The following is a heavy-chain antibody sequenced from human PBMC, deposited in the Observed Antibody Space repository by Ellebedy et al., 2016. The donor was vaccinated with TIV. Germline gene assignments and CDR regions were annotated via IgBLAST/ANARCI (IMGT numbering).Heavy chain of an antibody. Sequence: AASVKVSCKASGYTFTSYYIHWVRQAPGQGLQWMGIINPSDGFTSYAQKFQGRVTMTRDTSTSTVYMELSSLRSEDTAVYYCARGDSSGWGIDYWGQGTLVTVSS. J-gene: IGHJ4*02. D-gene: IGHD6-19*01. CDR2: INPSDGFT. CDR3: ARGDSSGWGIDY. V-gene: IGHV1-46*01. CDR1: GYTFTSYY.